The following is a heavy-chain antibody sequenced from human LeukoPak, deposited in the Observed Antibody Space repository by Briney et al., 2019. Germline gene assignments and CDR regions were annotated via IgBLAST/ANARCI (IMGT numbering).Heavy chain of an antibody. J-gene: IGHJ3*02. V-gene: IGHV1-3*01. Sequence: ASVKVSCKASGYTFTSYAMHWVRQAPGQRLEWMGWINAGNGNTKYSQKFQGRVTITRDTSASTAYMELSSLRSEDTAVYYCARGGSGWYLLGAFDIWGQGTMVTVSS. CDR1: GYTFTSYA. CDR2: INAGNGNT. CDR3: ARGGSGWYLLGAFDI. D-gene: IGHD6-19*01.